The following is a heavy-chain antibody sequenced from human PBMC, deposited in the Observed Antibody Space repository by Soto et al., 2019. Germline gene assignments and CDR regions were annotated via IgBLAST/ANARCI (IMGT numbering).Heavy chain of an antibody. V-gene: IGHV3-9*01. CDR3: AKDLGYCSGGSCYDRRGYGMDV. J-gene: IGHJ6*02. Sequence: GGSLRLSCAASGFTFDDYAMHWVRQAPGKGLEWVPGISWNSGSIGYADSVKGRFTISRDNAKNSLYLQMNSLRAEDTAVYYCAKDLGYCSGGSCYDRRGYGMDVWGQGTTVTVSS. CDR2: ISWNSGSI. D-gene: IGHD2-15*01. CDR1: GFTFDDYA.